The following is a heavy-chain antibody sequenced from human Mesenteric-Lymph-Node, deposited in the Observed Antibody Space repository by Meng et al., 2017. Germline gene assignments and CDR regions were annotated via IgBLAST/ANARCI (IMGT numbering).Heavy chain of an antibody. CDR2: TSGSGDNT. J-gene: IGHJ4*02. V-gene: IGHV3-23*01. CDR1: GFTFSSYA. Sequence: GESLKISCAASGFTFSSYAMSWVRQAPGKGLEWVSATSGSGDNTYYADSVKGRFTVSRDNAKNTLYLELSSLRAEDTAVYYCAREELFDYWGQGTLVTVSS. CDR3: AREELFDY. D-gene: IGHD1-7*01.